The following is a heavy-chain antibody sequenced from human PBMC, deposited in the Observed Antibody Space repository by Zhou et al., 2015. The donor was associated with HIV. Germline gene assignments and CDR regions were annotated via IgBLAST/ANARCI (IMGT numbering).Heavy chain of an antibody. Sequence: QVQLVQSGAEVKKPGASVKVSCKAFGYTFSNYDVTWVRQAAGQGLEWMGWVNPNSGNTGYAPEFRGRVTMTGDTSMSTAYMELRSLRSDDTAVYYCARVRYGMDVWGQGATVTVSS. V-gene: IGHV1-8*01. CDR1: GYTFSNYD. CDR3: ARVRYGMDV. D-gene: IGHD4-17*01. J-gene: IGHJ6*02. CDR2: VNPNSGNT.